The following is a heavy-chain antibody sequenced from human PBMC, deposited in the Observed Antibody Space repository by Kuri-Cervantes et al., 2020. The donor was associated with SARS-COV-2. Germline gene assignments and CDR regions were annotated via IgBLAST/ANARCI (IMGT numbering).Heavy chain of an antibody. CDR1: GYNFPAYW. V-gene: IGHV5-51*01. J-gene: IGHJ3*02. CDR3: ARLRDDYGVRGAFDI. CDR2: IYADDSDT. D-gene: IGHD4-17*01. Sequence: GGSLRLSCKGSGYNFPAYWIGWVRQMPGKGLEWMGIIYADDSDTRYSPSFQGQVTISADKSISTAYLQWSSLKASDTAMYYCARLRDDYGVRGAFDIWGQGTMVTVSS.